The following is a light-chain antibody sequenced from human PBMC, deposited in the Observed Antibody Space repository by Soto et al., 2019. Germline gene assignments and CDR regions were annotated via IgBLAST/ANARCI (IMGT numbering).Light chain of an antibody. Sequence: QSVLTQPLSVSGASGQRVTISCTGSRSNIGAGYDVHWYQQLPGTAPKLLIYGTNNRPSGVPDRFSGSKSGMSASLAITGLQAADEANYYCQSYDNSLSGSRVFGGGTKLTVL. CDR3: QSYDNSLSGSRV. CDR1: RSNIGAGYD. V-gene: IGLV1-40*01. J-gene: IGLJ3*02. CDR2: GTN.